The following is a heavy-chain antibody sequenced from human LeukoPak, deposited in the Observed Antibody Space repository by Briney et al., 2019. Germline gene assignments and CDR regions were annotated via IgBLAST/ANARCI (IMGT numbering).Heavy chain of an antibody. CDR2: INHSGST. Sequence: PSETLSLTCAVYGGSFSGYYWSWIRQPPGKGLEWIGEINHSGSTNYNPSLKSRVTISGDTSKNQFSLKLNSVTAADTAVYYRARRDFWSGYYNYWGQGTLVTVSS. V-gene: IGHV4-34*01. J-gene: IGHJ4*02. D-gene: IGHD3-3*01. CDR3: ARRDFWSGYYNY. CDR1: GGSFSGYY.